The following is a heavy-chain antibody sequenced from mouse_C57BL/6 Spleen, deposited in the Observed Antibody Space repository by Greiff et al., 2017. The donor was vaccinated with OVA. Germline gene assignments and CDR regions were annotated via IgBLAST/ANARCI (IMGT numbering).Heavy chain of an antibody. CDR2: IDPSDSYT. Sequence: VQLQQPGAELVRPGPSVKLSCKASGYTFTSYWMHWVKQRPGQGLEWIGVIDPSDSYTNYNQKFKGKATLAVDTSSNTAYMQLSSLTTEDSAIYYCASRDYWGQGTSVTVSS. J-gene: IGHJ4*01. CDR1: GYTFTSYW. CDR3: ASRDY. V-gene: IGHV1-59*01.